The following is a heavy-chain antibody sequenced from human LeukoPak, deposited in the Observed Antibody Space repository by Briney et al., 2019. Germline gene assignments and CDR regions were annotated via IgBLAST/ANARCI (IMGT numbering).Heavy chain of an antibody. V-gene: IGHV4-4*09. CDR2: IYSSGST. D-gene: IGHD1-14*01. Sequence: SETLSLTCTVSGGSITSYYWSWIRQPPGKGLEWIGFIYSSGSTNYNPSLRSRLTISVDTSKNHLSLRLSSVTAADTAVYYCARHFKHVRSGTQHWFDPWGQGTLVTVSS. CDR1: GGSITSYY. CDR3: ARHFKHVRSGTQHWFDP. J-gene: IGHJ5*02.